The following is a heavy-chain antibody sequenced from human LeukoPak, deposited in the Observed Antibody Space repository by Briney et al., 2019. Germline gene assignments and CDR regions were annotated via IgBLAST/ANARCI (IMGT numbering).Heavy chain of an antibody. V-gene: IGHV4-59*01. CDR1: GGSISSYY. J-gene: IGHJ4*02. Sequence: PSETLSLTCTVSGGSISSYYWSWIRQPPGKGLEWIGYIYYSGSTNYNPSLKSRVTISVDTSKNQFSLKLSSVTAADTAVYYCAREDDILTGYYAGENYFDYWGQGTLVTVSS. CDR2: IYYSGST. CDR3: AREDDILTGYYAGENYFDY. D-gene: IGHD3-9*01.